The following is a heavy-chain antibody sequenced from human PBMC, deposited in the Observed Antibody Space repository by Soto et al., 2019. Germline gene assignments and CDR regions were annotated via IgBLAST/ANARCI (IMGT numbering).Heavy chain of an antibody. CDR2: INHSGST. Sequence: PSETLSLTCAVYGGSFSGYYWSWIRQPPGKGLEWIGEINHSGSTNYNPSLKSRVTISVDTSKNQFSLKLSSVTAADTAVYYCARGGMVLRFLEWLGPRPRQEPNWFDPWGQGTLVTVSS. V-gene: IGHV4-34*01. D-gene: IGHD3-3*01. J-gene: IGHJ5*02. CDR3: ARGGMVLRFLEWLGPRPRQEPNWFDP. CDR1: GGSFSGYY.